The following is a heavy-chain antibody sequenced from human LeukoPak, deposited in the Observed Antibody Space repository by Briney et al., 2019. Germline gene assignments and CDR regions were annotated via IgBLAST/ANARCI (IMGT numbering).Heavy chain of an antibody. V-gene: IGHV4-38-2*01. CDR1: GYSISSDFY. CDR3: ARGQRWLQYDDAFDI. Sequence: SETLSLTXAVSGYSISSDFYWGWIRQPPGKGLEWIGSIYHSGSTYYNPSLESRVTISLDTSKNQFSLKLSSVTAADTAMYYCARGQRWLQYDDAFDIWGPGTMVIVSS. J-gene: IGHJ3*02. CDR2: IYHSGST. D-gene: IGHD5-24*01.